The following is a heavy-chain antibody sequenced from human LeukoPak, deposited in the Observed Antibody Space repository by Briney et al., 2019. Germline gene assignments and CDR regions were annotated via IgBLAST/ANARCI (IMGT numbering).Heavy chain of an antibody. D-gene: IGHD3-10*01. Sequence: GGSLRLSCAASGFTFSSYGMSWIRQAPGKGLEWVSYISSSNNHIYYADSVKGRFTISRDNAKNSLYLQMHSLRVEDTAVYYCARENYYGSGTSPGEFDYWGQGTLVTVSS. CDR2: ISSSNNHI. CDR1: GFTFSSYG. CDR3: ARENYYGSGTSPGEFDY. J-gene: IGHJ4*02. V-gene: IGHV3-21*05.